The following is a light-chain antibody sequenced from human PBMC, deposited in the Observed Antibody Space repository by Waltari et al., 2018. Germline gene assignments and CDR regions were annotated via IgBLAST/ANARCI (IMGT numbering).Light chain of an antibody. CDR1: SSNTGSHS. V-gene: IGLV1-44*01. CDR3: AAWDDSLNGVV. CDR2: SNN. J-gene: IGLJ2*01. Sequence: QSVVTQPPSASRTPGQRVTIPCSGSSSNTGSHSVNCYQQLPGTAPKLLIYSNNQWPSGVPDRFSGSKSGTSASLAISGLQSEDEADYYCAAWDDSLNGVVFGGGTKLTVL.